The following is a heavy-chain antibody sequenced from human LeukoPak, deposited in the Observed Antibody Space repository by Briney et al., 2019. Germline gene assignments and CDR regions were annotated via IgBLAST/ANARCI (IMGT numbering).Heavy chain of an antibody. CDR2: TYYRTKWYN. Sequence: SPTLSLTFAISGDSVSSTSAAWNWIRQSPSRGLEWLGRTYYRTKWYNDYAVSVKSRITINPDTSKNQFSLQLNSVTPEDTAVYYCARVSTMIRGVFSNWGQGTLVTVSS. J-gene: IGHJ4*02. D-gene: IGHD3-10*01. CDR3: ARVSTMIRGVFSN. V-gene: IGHV6-1*01. CDR1: GDSVSSTSAA.